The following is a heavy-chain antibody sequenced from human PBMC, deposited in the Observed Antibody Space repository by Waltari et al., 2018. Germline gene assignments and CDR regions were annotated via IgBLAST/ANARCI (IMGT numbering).Heavy chain of an antibody. D-gene: IGHD2-2*03. CDR3: TRQVLGYCTSAACRRLES. CDR2: IYHSGTT. J-gene: IGHJ4*02. Sequence: QVQLQESGPGLVKPSETLSLTCDVSGYSINSGDFCGWFRQPPGKGLEWIATIYHSGTTFYNPSLTSRVTTSMDTSKNQFSLKLKSVTAADTAVYYCTRQVLGYCTSAACRRLESWGQGTLVTVSS. CDR1: GYSINSGDF. V-gene: IGHV4-38-2*01.